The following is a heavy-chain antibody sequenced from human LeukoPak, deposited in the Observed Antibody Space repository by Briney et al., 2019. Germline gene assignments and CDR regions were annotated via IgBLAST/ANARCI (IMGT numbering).Heavy chain of an antibody. D-gene: IGHD3-3*02. Sequence: WASVKVSCKASGYTFTSYGVSWVRQAPGQGLEWVGWISASNGNTNYAQKLQGRVTMTTDTSTSTAYMELRSLRSGDTAVYYCARDVSRLYYYGMDVWGQGTTVTVSS. V-gene: IGHV1-18*01. CDR1: GYTFTSYG. CDR3: ARDVSRLYYYGMDV. CDR2: ISASNGNT. J-gene: IGHJ6*02.